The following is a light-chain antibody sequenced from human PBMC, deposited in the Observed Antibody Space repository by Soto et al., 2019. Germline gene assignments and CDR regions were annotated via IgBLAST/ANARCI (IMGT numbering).Light chain of an antibody. CDR2: EVV. J-gene: IGLJ1*01. Sequence: QSVLPQPSSPSCHPGQPVAISCPGTKDDIGVYDFVSWYQHHPGKAPRLIIYEVVQRPSGVPDRFSGSKSGNTASLTVSGLQAADEADYFCKSYAGSNTYVFGSGTKVTVL. CDR1: KDDIGVYDF. V-gene: IGLV2-8*01. CDR3: KSYAGSNTYV.